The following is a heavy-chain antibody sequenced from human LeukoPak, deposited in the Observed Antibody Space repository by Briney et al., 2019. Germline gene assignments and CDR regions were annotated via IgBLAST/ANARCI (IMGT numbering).Heavy chain of an antibody. D-gene: IGHD5-18*01. J-gene: IGHJ4*02. CDR2: ISSSSSYI. V-gene: IGHV3-21*01. CDR3: ARARGYSYGFDY. Sequence: PGGSLRLSCAASGFTFSSYSMNWVRQAPGKGLEWVSSISSSSSYIYYADLVKGRFTISRDNAKNSLYLQMNSLRAEDTAVYYCARARGYSYGFDYWGQGTLVTVSS. CDR1: GFTFSSYS.